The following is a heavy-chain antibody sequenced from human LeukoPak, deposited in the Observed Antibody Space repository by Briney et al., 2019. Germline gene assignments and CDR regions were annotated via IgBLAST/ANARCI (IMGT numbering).Heavy chain of an antibody. V-gene: IGHV3-23*01. Sequence: GGSLRLSCAASGFTFSSYAMSWVRQAPGKGLEWVSAISGSGGSTYYADSVKGRFTISRDNSKNTLYLQMNSLRAEDTAVYYCAKDRGDYGSGSYYKGFDYWGQGTLVTVSS. D-gene: IGHD3-10*01. J-gene: IGHJ4*02. CDR1: GFTFSSYA. CDR2: ISGSGGST. CDR3: AKDRGDYGSGSYYKGFDY.